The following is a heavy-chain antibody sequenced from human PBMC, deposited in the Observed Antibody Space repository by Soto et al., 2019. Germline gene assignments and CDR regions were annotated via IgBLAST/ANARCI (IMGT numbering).Heavy chain of an antibody. CDR3: ARGLEWSWSLDP. D-gene: IGHD3-3*01. CDR1: GYTFTSYD. J-gene: IGHJ5*02. CDR2: MNPNSGNT. V-gene: IGHV1-8*01. Sequence: ASVKVSCKASGYTFTSYDINWVRQATGQGLEWMGWMNPNSGNTGYAQKFQGRVTMTRDTSISTAYMELSSLRSEDTAMYYCARGLEWSWSLDPWGQGTLVTVSS.